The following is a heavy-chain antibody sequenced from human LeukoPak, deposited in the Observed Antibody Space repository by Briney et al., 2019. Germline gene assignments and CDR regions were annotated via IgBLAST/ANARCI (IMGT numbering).Heavy chain of an antibody. V-gene: IGHV4-59*01. J-gene: IGHJ5*02. CDR1: SGSISSYH. CDR3: ARTTINRYCSGGNCPNWFDP. D-gene: IGHD2-15*01. CDR2: VFYTGST. Sequence: PSGTLSLTCTVSSGSISSYHWSWIRQPPGKGLEWLGYVFYTGSTNYNPSLKSRVTISIDTSRKQFSLKLTSVTAADTAVYYCARTTINRYCSGGNCPNWFDPWGQGTLVTVSS.